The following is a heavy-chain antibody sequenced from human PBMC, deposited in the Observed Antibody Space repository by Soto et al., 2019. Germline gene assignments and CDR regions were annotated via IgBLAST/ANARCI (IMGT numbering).Heavy chain of an antibody. Sequence: GASVKVSCKASGYTFTGYYMHWVRQAPGQGLEWMGWINPNSGGTNYAQKFQGRVTMTRDTSISTAYMELSRLRSDDTAVYYCARDQGIMTTVTYYYYYGMDVWGQGTTVTVSS. V-gene: IGHV1-2*02. CDR1: GYTFTGYY. CDR2: INPNSGGT. J-gene: IGHJ6*02. CDR3: ARDQGIMTTVTYYYYYGMDV. D-gene: IGHD4-4*01.